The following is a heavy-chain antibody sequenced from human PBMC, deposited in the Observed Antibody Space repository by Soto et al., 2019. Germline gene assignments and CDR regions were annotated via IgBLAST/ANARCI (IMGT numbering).Heavy chain of an antibody. CDR3: ARWRRRGSLLDY. CDR1: GGSISSSSYY. J-gene: IGHJ4*02. V-gene: IGHV4-39*01. Sequence: PSETLSLTCTVSGGSISSSSYYWGWIRQPPGKGLEWIGSIYFSGNTHYNSSLKSRVTISVDTSNNQFSLKLSSVTAADTAVYYCARWRRRGSLLDYWGQGTLVTVSS. CDR2: IYFSGNT. D-gene: IGHD1-26*01.